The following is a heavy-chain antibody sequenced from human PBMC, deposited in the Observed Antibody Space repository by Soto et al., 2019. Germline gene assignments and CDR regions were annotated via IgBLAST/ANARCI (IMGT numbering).Heavy chain of an antibody. J-gene: IGHJ5*02. CDR1: GILLSNSGVG. Sequence: SGPTLVNPTQTLTLTCTFSGILLSNSGVGVGWIRQLPGKALEWLSLIYWDDDKRYSLSLESRLTITKDTSINQVVLTMTNMDPVDTTTYHCAHEPSKMTPDASAYTTYLDPWGQGTLVTASS. CDR2: IYWDDDK. CDR3: AHEPSKMTPDASAYTTYLDP. D-gene: IGHD3-16*01. V-gene: IGHV2-5*02.